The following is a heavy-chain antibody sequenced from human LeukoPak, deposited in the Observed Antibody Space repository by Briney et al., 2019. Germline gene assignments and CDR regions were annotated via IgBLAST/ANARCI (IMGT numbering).Heavy chain of an antibody. CDR2: ISSNGVNT. CDR3: ASRHNYYYYMDV. Sequence: GGSLRLSCAASGFTFSSYAMHWVRQAPGKAPEYVSAISSNGVNTYYADSVRGRFTISRDNSKNTLYLQMGSLRSEDMAVYYCASRHNYYYYMDVWGKGTTVTVSS. J-gene: IGHJ6*03. V-gene: IGHV3-64*02. CDR1: GFTFSSYA.